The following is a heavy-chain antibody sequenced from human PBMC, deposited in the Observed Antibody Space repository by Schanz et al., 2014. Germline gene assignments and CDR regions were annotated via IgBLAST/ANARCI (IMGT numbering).Heavy chain of an antibody. CDR1: GFTFGSYA. CDR3: ARSTYYDILTGQTHTRVDVRYFDL. Sequence: EVRLLESGGGLVQPGGSLRLSCVGSGFTFGSYAMNWVRQAPGKGLEWVSSLSGGSSYIFYADSVRGRFTISRDNAKNSLFLQMHSLRADDTAVYYCARSTYYDILTGQTHTRVDVRYFDLWGRGTLVTVSS. D-gene: IGHD3-9*01. J-gene: IGHJ2*01. V-gene: IGHV3-21*01. CDR2: LSGGSSYI.